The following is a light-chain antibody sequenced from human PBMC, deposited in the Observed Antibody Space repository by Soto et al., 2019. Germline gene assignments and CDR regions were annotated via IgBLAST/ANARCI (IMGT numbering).Light chain of an antibody. CDR2: GAS. J-gene: IGKJ1*01. CDR1: QSVSSSY. CDR3: QHPRT. Sequence: ELVLTQSPGILSLSPGERATLSCRASQSVSSSYLAWYQQKPGQAPRLLIYGASSRATGIPDRFSGRGSGTDFTLTISRLEPEDFAVYYCQHPRTFGQGTKVDIK. V-gene: IGKV3-20*01.